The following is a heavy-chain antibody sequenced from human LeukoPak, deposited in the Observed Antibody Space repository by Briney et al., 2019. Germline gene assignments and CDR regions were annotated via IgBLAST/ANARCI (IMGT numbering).Heavy chain of an antibody. CDR3: ARDLYSSGWGYFDY. J-gene: IGHJ4*02. V-gene: IGHV4-38-2*02. Sequence: SETLSLTCTISGYSISSGYYWGWIRQPPGKGLESIGSIYHSGGTYYNPSLKSRVTISLDTSENQFSLKLSSVTAADTAVYYCARDLYSSGWGYFDYWGQGTLVTVSS. D-gene: IGHD6-19*01. CDR1: GYSISSGYY. CDR2: IYHSGGT.